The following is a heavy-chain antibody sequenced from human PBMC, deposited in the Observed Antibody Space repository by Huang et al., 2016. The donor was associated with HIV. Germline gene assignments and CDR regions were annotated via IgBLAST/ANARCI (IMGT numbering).Heavy chain of an antibody. D-gene: IGHD2-21*02. CDR3: ARGPLFGDREYFQH. Sequence: QVQLVQSGAEVKKPGASVKVSCKASGYTFSTYGLSWVRQVPGQGLEWMGLISAHKTDSSYAQILQGRVPLTTDSSTSTADLELTSLRSDDTAVYYCARGPLFGDREYFQHWGQGTLVTVSS. CDR2: ISAHKTDS. J-gene: IGHJ1*01. CDR1: GYTFSTYG. V-gene: IGHV1-18*04.